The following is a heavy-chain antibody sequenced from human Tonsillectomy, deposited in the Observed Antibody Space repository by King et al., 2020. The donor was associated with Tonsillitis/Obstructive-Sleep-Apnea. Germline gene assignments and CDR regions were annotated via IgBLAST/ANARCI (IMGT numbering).Heavy chain of an antibody. J-gene: IGHJ4*02. D-gene: IGHD4/OR15-4a*01. CDR2: IHQDGREK. V-gene: IGHV3-7*04. CDR3: VRDRDKGDYVDF. CDR1: GFTFTSYW. Sequence: QLVQSGGGLVQPGGSLRLSCAASGFTFTSYWMSWGRQAPGKGLEWVANIHQDGREKYYVNSVKGRFTISRDNAKASLYLQMNSLRAEDTAVYYCVRDRDKGDYVDFWGQGILVTVSS.